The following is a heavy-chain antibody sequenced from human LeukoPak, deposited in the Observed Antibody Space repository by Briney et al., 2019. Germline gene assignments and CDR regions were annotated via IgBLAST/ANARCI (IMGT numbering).Heavy chain of an antibody. CDR1: GYTFTNYA. V-gene: IGHV1-3*03. Sequence: ASVKVSCKASGYTFTNYAIHWVRQAPGQRFEWMGWINAANGHTKYSQEFQDRITITRDTSATTAYMELSNLKSDDMALYYCARGLGPPNTNRDFYYYYYMDVWGTGTTVTVSS. CDR3: ARGLGPPNTNRDFYYYYYMDV. D-gene: IGHD6-19*01. CDR2: INAANGHT. J-gene: IGHJ6*03.